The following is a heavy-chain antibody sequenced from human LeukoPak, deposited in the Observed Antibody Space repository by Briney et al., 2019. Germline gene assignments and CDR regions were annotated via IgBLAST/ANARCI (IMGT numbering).Heavy chain of an antibody. D-gene: IGHD3-10*01. Sequence: ASVKVSCKASGYTFTSYAMNWVRQAPGQGLEWMGWINTNTGNPTYAQGFTGRFVFSLDTSVSTAYLQISSLKAEDTAVYYCASAYYYGSGSPSDAFDIWGQGTMVTVSS. CDR3: ASAYYYGSGSPSDAFDI. CDR2: INTNTGNP. V-gene: IGHV7-4-1*02. CDR1: GYTFTSYA. J-gene: IGHJ3*02.